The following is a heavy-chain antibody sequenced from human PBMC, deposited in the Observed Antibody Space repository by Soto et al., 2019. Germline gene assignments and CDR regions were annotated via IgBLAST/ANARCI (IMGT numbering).Heavy chain of an antibody. J-gene: IGHJ2*01. CDR2: IYYSGST. CDR3: ARRDYCYYPLPLNGYFDL. V-gene: IGHV4-39*01. Sequence: QLQLQESGPGLVKPSETLSLTCTVSGGSISSSSYYWGWIRQPPGKGLEWMGRIYYSGSTYYNPSLTSRVTISVDTAKNPFSLKMSSVTAADTAVYYCARRDYCYYPLPLNGYFDLWGRGTLVTVSS. D-gene: IGHD4-17*01. CDR1: GGSISSSSYY.